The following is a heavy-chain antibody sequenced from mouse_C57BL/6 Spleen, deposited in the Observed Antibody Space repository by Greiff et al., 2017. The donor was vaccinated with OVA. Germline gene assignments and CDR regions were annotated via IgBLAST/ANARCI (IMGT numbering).Heavy chain of an antibody. CDR2: ISDGGSYT. J-gene: IGHJ2*01. V-gene: IGHV5-4*03. Sequence: EVNLVESGGGLVKPGGSLKLSCAASGFTFSSCAMSWVRQTPEKRLEWVATISDGGSYTYYPDNVKGRFTISRDNAKNNLYLQMSHLKSEDTAMYYSARGIGSGYYFDYWGQGTTLTVSS. CDR3: ARGIGSGYYFDY. CDR1: GFTFSSCA. D-gene: IGHD4-1*01.